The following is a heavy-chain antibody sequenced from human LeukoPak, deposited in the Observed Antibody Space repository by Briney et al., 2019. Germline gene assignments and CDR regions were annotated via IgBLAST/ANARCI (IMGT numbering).Heavy chain of an antibody. CDR2: IFYSGST. Sequence: PSETLSLTCTVSGGSISSGDYYWSWIRQPPGKGLEWIGYIFYSGSTYYNPSLKSRVTISVDTSNNQFSLKLSSVTAADTAVYYCAREDCSGGSCYYDYWGQGTLVTVSS. J-gene: IGHJ4*02. CDR3: AREDCSGGSCYYDY. D-gene: IGHD2-15*01. CDR1: GGSISSGDYY. V-gene: IGHV4-30-4*01.